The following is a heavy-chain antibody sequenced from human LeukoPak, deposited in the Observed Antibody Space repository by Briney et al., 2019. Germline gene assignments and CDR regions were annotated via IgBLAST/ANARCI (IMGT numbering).Heavy chain of an antibody. Sequence: SETLSLTCTVSGGSISSYYWSWIRQPPGKGLEWIGYIYYSGSTNYNPSLKSRVTMSVDTSKNQFSLKLSSVTAADTAVYYCARGGKEELVPFDYWGQGTLVTVSS. CDR1: GGSISSYY. J-gene: IGHJ4*02. D-gene: IGHD6-6*01. CDR2: IYYSGST. CDR3: ARGGKEELVPFDY. V-gene: IGHV4-59*12.